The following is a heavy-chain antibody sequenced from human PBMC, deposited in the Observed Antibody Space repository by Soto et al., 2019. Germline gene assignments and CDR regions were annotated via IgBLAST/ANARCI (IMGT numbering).Heavy chain of an antibody. CDR2: IWNDGSNQ. D-gene: IGHD6-19*01. Sequence: QVQLVESGGGVVQPEISLRLSCAASGFTFSTHAMHWVRQAPGKGLEWVAMIWNDGSNQHYADSVKGRFTVSRDNSEHTVSLQMNSLRVEDTAVYYCGRDPPGSGWSLDYWGQGTLVTVSS. V-gene: IGHV3-33*01. J-gene: IGHJ4*02. CDR1: GFTFSTHA. CDR3: GRDPPGSGWSLDY.